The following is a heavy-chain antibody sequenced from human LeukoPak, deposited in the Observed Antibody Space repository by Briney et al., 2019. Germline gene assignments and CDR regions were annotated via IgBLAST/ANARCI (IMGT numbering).Heavy chain of an antibody. D-gene: IGHD3-22*01. CDR3: ARLTYYYDSSGYSS. Sequence: GGSLRLSCAASGFTVSSNYMSWVRRAPGKGLEWVSVIYSGGSTYYADSVKGRFTISRDNSKNTLYLQMNSLRAEDTAVYYCARLTYYYDSSGYSSWGQGTLVTVSS. J-gene: IGHJ5*02. CDR2: IYSGGST. V-gene: IGHV3-53*01. CDR1: GFTVSSNY.